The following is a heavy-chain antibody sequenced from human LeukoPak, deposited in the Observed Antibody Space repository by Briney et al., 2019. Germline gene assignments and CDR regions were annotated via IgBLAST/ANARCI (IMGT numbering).Heavy chain of an antibody. CDR2: MKEDGSQI. CDR1: GFAFSRHW. V-gene: IGHV3-7*01. J-gene: IGHJ4*02. CDR3: ARDPEGGACDH. D-gene: IGHD1-26*01. Sequence: GGSLRLSCAASGFAFSRHWMSWVRQAPGKGLEWVANMKEDGSQIYYVDSVKGRFSISRDNANNLVYLQMNSLRAEDTAVYYCARDPEGGACDHWGQGTLVTVSS.